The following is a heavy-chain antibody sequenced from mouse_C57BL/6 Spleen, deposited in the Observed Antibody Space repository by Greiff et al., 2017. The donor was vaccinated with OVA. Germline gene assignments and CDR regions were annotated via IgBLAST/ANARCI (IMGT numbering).Heavy chain of an antibody. V-gene: IGHV1-55*01. CDR1: GYTFTSYW. CDR2: IYPGSGST. Sequence: QVQLQQPGAELVKPGASVKMSCKASGYTFTSYWITWVKQRPGQGLEWIGDIYPGSGSTNYNEKFKSKATLTVDPSSSTAYMQLSSLTSEDSAVYYGARAVGLRRKEAAMDYWGQGTSVTVSS. J-gene: IGHJ4*01. CDR3: ARAVGLRRKEAAMDY. D-gene: IGHD2-4*01.